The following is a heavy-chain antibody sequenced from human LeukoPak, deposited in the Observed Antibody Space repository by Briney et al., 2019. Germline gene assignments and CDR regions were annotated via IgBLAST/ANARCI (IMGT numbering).Heavy chain of an antibody. J-gene: IGHJ6*03. CDR2: IIPIFGTA. D-gene: IGHD3-10*01. CDR3: ASYGSGSYYTPLPYYYYYMDV. V-gene: IGHV1-69*13. Sequence: SVKVSCKASGYTFTGYYMHWVRQAPGQGLEWMGGIIPIFGTANYAQKFQGRVTITADESTSTAYMELSSLRSEDTAVYYCASYGSGSYYTPLPYYYYYMDVWGKGTTVTISS. CDR1: GYTFTGYY.